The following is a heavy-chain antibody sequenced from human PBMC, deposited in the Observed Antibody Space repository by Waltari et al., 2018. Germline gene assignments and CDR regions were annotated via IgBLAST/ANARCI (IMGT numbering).Heavy chain of an antibody. Sequence: QVQLQESGPGLVKPSETMSLTCTVSGHSTTSYYWNWIRQPPGKGLEWIAYIYHSGSTTYNPSRKSRVTRSIDMSKNQFSRNLTSGTGAERAVYYCARGNAFDFWGQRTLVTVSA. J-gene: IGHJ3*01. CDR2: IYHSGST. CDR3: ARGNAFDF. V-gene: IGHV4-59*01. CDR1: GHSTTSYY.